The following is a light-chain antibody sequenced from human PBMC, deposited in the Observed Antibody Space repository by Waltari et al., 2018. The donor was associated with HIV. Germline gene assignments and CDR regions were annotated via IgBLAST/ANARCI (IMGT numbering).Light chain of an antibody. Sequence: QSVLTQPPSVSGAPGQRVTLPCTGTRSNLGTHQAPWYQQLPGTAPRLLIYNTNSRPSGVPDRFSGSKSGTSASLAINGLQAEDEADYYCQSSDNTLSGSVFGGGTKLTVL. CDR3: QSSDNTLSGSV. J-gene: IGLJ2*01. CDR2: NTN. V-gene: IGLV1-40*01. CDR1: RSNLGTHQA.